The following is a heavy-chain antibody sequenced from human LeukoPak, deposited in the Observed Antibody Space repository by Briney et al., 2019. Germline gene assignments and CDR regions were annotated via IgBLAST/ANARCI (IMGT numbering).Heavy chain of an antibody. CDR2: IYHSGST. CDR3: ARSTTGTAWFDP. V-gene: IGHV4-34*01. J-gene: IGHJ5*02. Sequence: PSETLSLTCAVYGGSFSGYYWSWIRQPPGKGLEWIGYIYHSGSTYYNPSLKSRVTISVDRSKNQFSLKLSSVTAADTAVYYCARSTTGTAWFDPWGQGTLVTVSS. D-gene: IGHD1-1*01. CDR1: GGSFSGYY.